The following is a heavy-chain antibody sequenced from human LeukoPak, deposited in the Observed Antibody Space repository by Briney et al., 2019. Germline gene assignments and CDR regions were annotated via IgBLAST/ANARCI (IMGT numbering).Heavy chain of an antibody. CDR2: IKNKTDGGTI. CDR1: GFTFSSSW. V-gene: IGHV3-15*01. J-gene: IGHJ4*02. CDR3: WATSYDY. Sequence: GGSLRLSCAASGFTFSSSWMTWVRQAPGKGLEWVGCIKNKTDGGTIDYAAPVKGRFTISRDDSKSTLYLQMNSLKIEDTAVYFCWATSYDYWGQGTLLTDSS.